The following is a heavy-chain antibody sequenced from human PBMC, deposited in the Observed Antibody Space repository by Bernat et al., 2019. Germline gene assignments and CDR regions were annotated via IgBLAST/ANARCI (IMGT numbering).Heavy chain of an antibody. CDR1: GFTFSNAW. D-gene: IGHD3-3*01. V-gene: IGHV3-15*01. CDR3: TTAPGAYYDFWSGYTTYTDY. Sequence: EVQLLESGGGLVKPGGSLRLSCAASGFTFSNAWMSWVRQAPGKGLEWVGGIKSKTDGGTTDYAAPVKGRFTISRDDSKNTLYLQMNSLKTEDTAVYYCTTAPGAYYDFWSGYTTYTDYWGQGTLVTVSS. CDR2: IKSKTDGGTT. J-gene: IGHJ4*02.